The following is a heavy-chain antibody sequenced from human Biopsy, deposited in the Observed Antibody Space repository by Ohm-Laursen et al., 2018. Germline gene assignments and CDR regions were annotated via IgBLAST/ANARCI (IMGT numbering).Heavy chain of an antibody. CDR1: GASITSYY. CDR2: TYKGGNT. Sequence: GTLSLTCTVSGASITSYYWSWIRQPAGKGLEWIGHTYKGGNTNHNPSLKSRVSMSADTSKNQLSLTLRSVTAADTAVYYCARDLPSSYYYAMDVWGQGTTVTVSS. V-gene: IGHV4-4*07. CDR3: ARDLPSSYYYAMDV. J-gene: IGHJ6*02.